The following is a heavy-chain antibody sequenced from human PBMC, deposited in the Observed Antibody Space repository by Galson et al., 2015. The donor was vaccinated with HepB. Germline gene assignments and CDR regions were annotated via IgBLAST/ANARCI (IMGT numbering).Heavy chain of an antibody. V-gene: IGHV3-30-3*01. CDR3: ARDSSSSFDY. D-gene: IGHD6-6*01. CDR1: GFTFSSYA. CDR2: ISYDGSNK. J-gene: IGHJ4*02. Sequence: SLRLSCAASGFTFSSYAMHWVRQAPGKGLEWVAVISYDGSNKYYADSVKGRFTISRDNSKNTLYLQMNSLRAEDTAAYYCARDSSSSFDYWGQGTLVTVSS.